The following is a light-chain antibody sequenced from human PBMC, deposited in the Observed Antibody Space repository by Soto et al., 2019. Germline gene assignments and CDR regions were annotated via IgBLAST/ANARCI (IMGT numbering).Light chain of an antibody. Sequence: DIQMTQSPSSLSASVGDRVTITCQASQDISNYLNWYQQKPGKATKLLIYDASNLETGVPSRFSGSGSGTDFTFTISSLQPEDIATHYCQQNDNLLTFGGGKKVEIK. V-gene: IGKV1-33*01. J-gene: IGKJ4*01. CDR1: QDISNY. CDR2: DAS. CDR3: QQNDNLLT.